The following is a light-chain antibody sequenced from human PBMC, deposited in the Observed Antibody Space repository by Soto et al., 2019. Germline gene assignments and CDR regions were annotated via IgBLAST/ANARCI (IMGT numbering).Light chain of an antibody. V-gene: IGLV2-8*01. CDR1: SSDIGAYNY. J-gene: IGLJ2*01. Sequence: QSALTQPPSASGSLGQSITISCTGTSSDIGAYNYVSWYQERPGKAPKLIIYEVTRRPSGVHDRFSGFKSGNTASLTVSGLQAEDETDYYCSSYSGSNTVLFGGGTKVTVL. CDR2: EVT. CDR3: SSYSGSNTVL.